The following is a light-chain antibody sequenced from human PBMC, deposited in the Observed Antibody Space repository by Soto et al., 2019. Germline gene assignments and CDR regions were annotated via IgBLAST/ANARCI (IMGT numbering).Light chain of an antibody. Sequence: QSALTQPPSASGSPGQSVTISCTGTTGDIGAFNYVSWYQQRPGKAPKLIIYEVTRRPSGVLDRIFASKSDTTASLTVSGLQAEDEADYYCSSFAGTNSFVFGTGTKVTVL. V-gene: IGLV2-8*01. CDR2: EVT. J-gene: IGLJ1*01. CDR1: TGDIGAFNY. CDR3: SSFAGTNSFV.